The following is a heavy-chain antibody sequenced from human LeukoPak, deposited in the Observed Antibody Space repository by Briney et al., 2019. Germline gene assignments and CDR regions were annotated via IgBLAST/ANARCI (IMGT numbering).Heavy chain of an antibody. D-gene: IGHD5-12*01. Sequence: PGGSLRLSCAVSGLTFSNAWMNWVRQAPGEGLEWVGRVLSRAGGGTIDYAAPVKGRFTISRDGSKNALFLQMNSLRTEDTAVYYCVTGGGYNGLDYWGQGALVTVSS. CDR3: VTGGGYNGLDY. J-gene: IGHJ4*02. V-gene: IGHV3-15*07. CDR1: GLTFSNAW. CDR2: VLSRAGGGTI.